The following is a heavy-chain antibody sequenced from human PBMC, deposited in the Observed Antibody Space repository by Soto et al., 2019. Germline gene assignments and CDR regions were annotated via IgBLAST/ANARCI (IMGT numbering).Heavy chain of an antibody. D-gene: IGHD6-19*01. V-gene: IGHV4-34*01. CDR3: ARDKGYSSGWYNDAFDI. CDR2: ITHSGST. J-gene: IGHJ3*02. Sequence: QVQLQQWGAGLLKPSETLSLTCAVYGWSFSGYYLSWIRQPPGKVLEWIGEITHSGSTNYNPSLKSRVTISVAKSKNQFSLTLSSVTAADTAVYYCARDKGYSSGWYNDAFDIWGQATMVTVSS. CDR1: GWSFSGYY.